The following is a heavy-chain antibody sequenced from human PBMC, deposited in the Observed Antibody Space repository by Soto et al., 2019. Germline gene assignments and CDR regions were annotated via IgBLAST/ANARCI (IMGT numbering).Heavy chain of an antibody. Sequence: SETVSLTCAASGASIGTNNWWSWVRQPPGKGLEWIGEVYHSGTTNCNPSLKSRVTISIDNSKNQFSLRLTSMTAADTAVYYCAVPGDGDCGYWSQGTLVTVSS. V-gene: IGHV4-4*02. CDR2: VYHSGTT. J-gene: IGHJ4*02. D-gene: IGHD1-1*01. CDR3: AVPGDGDCGY. CDR1: GASIGTNNW.